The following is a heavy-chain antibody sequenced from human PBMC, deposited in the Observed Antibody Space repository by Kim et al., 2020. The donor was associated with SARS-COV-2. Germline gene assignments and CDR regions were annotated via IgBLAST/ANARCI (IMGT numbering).Heavy chain of an antibody. Sequence: GGSLRLSCAASGFTLSSYAMSWVRQAPGKGLEWVSGISGSGDGTYYTDSVKGRFTISRDNSKNTLYLQMNSLRDEDTAVYFCAKRDSPPNGYQYYFDCWGQGTLVTVSS. CDR3: AKRDSPPNGYQYYFDC. CDR2: ISGSGDGT. J-gene: IGHJ4*02. CDR1: GFTLSSYA. D-gene: IGHD2-8*01. V-gene: IGHV3-23*01.